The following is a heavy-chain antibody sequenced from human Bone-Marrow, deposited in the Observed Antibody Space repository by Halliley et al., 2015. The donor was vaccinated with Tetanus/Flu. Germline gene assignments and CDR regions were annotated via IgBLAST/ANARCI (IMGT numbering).Heavy chain of an antibody. CDR2: TYDRGNT. J-gene: IGHJ4*02. CDR3: ARDLGFNDYGEDALDY. D-gene: IGHD4-17*01. CDR1: GGSISSYY. Sequence: GLVKPSETLSLTCTVSGGSISSYYWSWIRQPPGKTLEWIGYTYDRGNTNYNPSLESRIVISVDKAKNQVSLRLNSVTAADTAVYYCARDLGFNDYGEDALDYWGQGILVTVS. V-gene: IGHV4-59*01.